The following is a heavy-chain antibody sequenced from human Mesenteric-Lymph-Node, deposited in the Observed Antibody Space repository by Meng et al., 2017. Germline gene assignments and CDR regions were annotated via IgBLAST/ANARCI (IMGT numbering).Heavy chain of an antibody. CDR1: GFTFSDYY. CDR2: ISISGGTI. Sequence: QVLLVESGGGLVKPGGSLRLSCAASGFTFSDYYMNWIRQAPGKGLEWVSFISISGGTISYADSVKGRFTISRDNAKNSLYLQMNSLRAEDTAVYYCARDRNWDWYFDLWGRGTLVTVSS. V-gene: IGHV3-11*04. J-gene: IGHJ2*01. CDR3: ARDRNWDWYFDL. D-gene: IGHD7-27*01.